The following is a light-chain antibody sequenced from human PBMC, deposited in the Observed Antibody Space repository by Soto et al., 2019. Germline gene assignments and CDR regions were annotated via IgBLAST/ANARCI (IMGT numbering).Light chain of an antibody. CDR1: QTIRSW. CDR3: QHYNSYSEA. J-gene: IGKJ1*01. V-gene: IGKV1-5*03. CDR2: KAS. Sequence: DIQMTQSPSTLSGSVGDRATITCRASQTIRSWLAGYQQKPGKAPTRLLYKASTIRSGVPSRFSGSGSGTEFTLTISSLQHDDFAADYCQHYNSYSEAVGQGTKVDIK.